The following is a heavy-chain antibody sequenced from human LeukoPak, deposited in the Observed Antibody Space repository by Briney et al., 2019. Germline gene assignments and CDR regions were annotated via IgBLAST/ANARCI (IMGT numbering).Heavy chain of an antibody. D-gene: IGHD3-10*01. CDR3: ARDPTFRGVISTPGH. Sequence: ASVKVSCKASGYTFTSYGISWVRQAPGQGLEWMGWINPNSGGTNYAQKFQGRVTMTRDTSISTAYMELSRLRSDDTAVYYCARDPTFRGVISTPGHWGQGTLVTVSS. J-gene: IGHJ4*02. CDR2: INPNSGGT. V-gene: IGHV1-2*02. CDR1: GYTFTSYG.